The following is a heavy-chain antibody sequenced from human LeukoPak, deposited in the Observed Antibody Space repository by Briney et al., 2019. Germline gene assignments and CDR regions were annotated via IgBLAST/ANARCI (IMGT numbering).Heavy chain of an antibody. D-gene: IGHD1-1*01. Sequence: GGSLRLSCEVSGFTFSNYWMMWVRQAPGKGLEWVASIDEDGSETNYVDSVTGRFTVSRDHAKNSLFLQMNSLRAEDTAVYYCVRYGRRANDQPFDVWGQGTMVTVSS. CDR1: GFTFSNYW. V-gene: IGHV3-7*01. J-gene: IGHJ3*01. CDR2: IDEDGSET. CDR3: VRYGRRANDQPFDV.